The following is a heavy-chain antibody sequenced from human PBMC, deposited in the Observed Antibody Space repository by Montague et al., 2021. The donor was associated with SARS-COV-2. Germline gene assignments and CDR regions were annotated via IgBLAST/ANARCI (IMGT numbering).Heavy chain of an antibody. CDR1: CYSISTGYY. D-gene: IGHD6-19*01. Sequence: SETLSLTCTVSCYSISTGYYWGWIRQPPGKGLERIGTTYHSGSTYFNPSLKSRVTISVDTSKNQFSLNLSSVTAADTAVYYCAKVAGSHDTFDIWGRGTMVTVSS. CDR2: TYHSGST. CDR3: AKVAGSHDTFDI. V-gene: IGHV4-38-2*02. J-gene: IGHJ3*02.